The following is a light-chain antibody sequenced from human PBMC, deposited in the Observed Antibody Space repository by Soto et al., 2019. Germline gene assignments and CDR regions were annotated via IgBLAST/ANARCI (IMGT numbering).Light chain of an antibody. J-gene: IGKJ1*01. V-gene: IGKV3-20*01. CDR1: QSVSSSY. Sequence: EIVLTQSPGTVSLSPGERATLSCRASQSVSSSYLAWYQQKPGQAPRLLIYDASSRATGIPDRFSGSGSGTDFTLTISRLVPEDFAVYYCQQYGSSPLWTFGQGTKVEIK. CDR2: DAS. CDR3: QQYGSSPLWT.